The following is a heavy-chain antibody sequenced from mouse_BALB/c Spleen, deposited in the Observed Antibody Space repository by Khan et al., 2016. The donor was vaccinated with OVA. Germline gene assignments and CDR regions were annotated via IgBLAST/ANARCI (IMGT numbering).Heavy chain of an antibody. CDR1: GFTFTDYY. CDR2: IRNKANGYTT. V-gene: IGHV7-3*02. Sequence: EVKLEESGGGLVQPGGSLRLSCATSGFTFTDYYMSWVRQPPGKALEWLGFIRNKANGYTTEYSASVKGRFTISRDNSQSILYLQMNTLRAEDSATYYWARDGRYGPTGSYWGQGTTLTVSS. J-gene: IGHJ2*01. CDR3: ARDGRYGPTGSY. D-gene: IGHD1-1*01.